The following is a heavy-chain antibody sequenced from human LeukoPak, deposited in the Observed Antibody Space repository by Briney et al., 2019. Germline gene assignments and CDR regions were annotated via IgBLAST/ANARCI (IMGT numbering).Heavy chain of an antibody. V-gene: IGHV1-18*01. Sequence: ASVEVSCKASGYTFTSYGISWVRQAPGQGLEWMGWISAYNGNTNYAQKLQGRVTMTTDTSTSTAYMELRSLRSDDTAVYYCARGDYYGSGSYGKSYGMDVWGQGTTVTVSS. J-gene: IGHJ6*02. CDR1: GYTFTSYG. D-gene: IGHD3-10*01. CDR2: ISAYNGNT. CDR3: ARGDYYGSGSYGKSYGMDV.